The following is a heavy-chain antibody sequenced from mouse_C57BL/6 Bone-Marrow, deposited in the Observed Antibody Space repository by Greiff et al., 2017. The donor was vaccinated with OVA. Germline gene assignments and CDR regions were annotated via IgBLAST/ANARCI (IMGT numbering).Heavy chain of an antibody. Sequence: QVQLQQSGAELMKPGASVKLSCKASGYTFTSYGISWVKQRTGQGLEWIGEIYPRSGNTYYNEKFKGKATLTADKSSSTAYMELRSLTSEDSAVYFCAREGYWGQGTTLTVSS. CDR3: AREGY. CDR1: GYTFTSYG. CDR2: IYPRSGNT. J-gene: IGHJ2*01. V-gene: IGHV1-81*01.